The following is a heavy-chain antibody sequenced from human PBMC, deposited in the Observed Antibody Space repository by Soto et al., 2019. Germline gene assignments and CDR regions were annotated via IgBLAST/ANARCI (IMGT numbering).Heavy chain of an antibody. CDR2: ISAYNGNT. CDR1: GYTFTSYG. CDR3: ARDTTGSSIAARGFDY. J-gene: IGHJ4*02. D-gene: IGHD6-6*01. V-gene: IGHV1-18*01. Sequence: ASVKVSCKASGYTFTSYGISWVRQAPGQGLEWMGWISAYNGNTNYAQKLQGRVTMTTDTSTSTAYMELRSLRSDDTAVYYCARDTTGSSIAARGFDYWGQGTLVTVS.